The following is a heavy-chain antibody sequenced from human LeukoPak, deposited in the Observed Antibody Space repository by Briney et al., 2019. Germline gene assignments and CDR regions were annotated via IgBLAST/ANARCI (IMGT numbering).Heavy chain of an antibody. V-gene: IGHV3-23*01. CDR1: GFTFISYW. J-gene: IGHJ2*01. CDR2: ISGSGGST. CDR3: AREEHYRRYFAL. D-gene: IGHD3-16*02. Sequence: GGSLRLSCAASGFTFISYWMHWVRQAPGKGLEWVSSISGSGGSTFYADSVKGRFTISRDNSKNTLYLQMNSLRAEDTAVYFCAREEHYRRYFALWGRGTLVTVSS.